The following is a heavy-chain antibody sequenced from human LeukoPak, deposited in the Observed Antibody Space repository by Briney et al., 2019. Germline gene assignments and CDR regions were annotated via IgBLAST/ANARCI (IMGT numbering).Heavy chain of an antibody. V-gene: IGHV3-30*03. CDR2: ISYDGSNK. Sequence: QSGGSLRLSCAASGFSFSTYGMHWVRQAPGKGLEWVAVISYDGSNKYYADSVKGRFTISRDNSKNTLYLQMNSLRAEDTAVYYCARGQCGYWGQGTLVTVSS. CDR1: GFSFSTYG. J-gene: IGHJ4*02. CDR3: ARGQCGY. D-gene: IGHD2-21*01.